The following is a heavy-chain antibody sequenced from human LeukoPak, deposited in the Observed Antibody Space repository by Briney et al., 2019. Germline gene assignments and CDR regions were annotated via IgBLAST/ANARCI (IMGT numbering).Heavy chain of an antibody. D-gene: IGHD1-26*01. CDR2: ISYDGSNK. J-gene: IGHJ6*04. V-gene: IGHV3-30*04. CDR3: AREIRLGPYYYYGMDV. Sequence: GRSLRLSCAASGFTFSGYAMHWVRQAPGKGLEWVAVISYDGSNKYYADSVKGRFTISRDNSKNTLYLQMNSLRAEDTAVYYCAREIRLGPYYYYGMDVWGKGTTVTVSS. CDR1: GFTFSGYA.